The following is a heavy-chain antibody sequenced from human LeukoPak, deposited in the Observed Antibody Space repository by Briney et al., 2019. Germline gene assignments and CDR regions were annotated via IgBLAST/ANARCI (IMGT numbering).Heavy chain of an antibody. D-gene: IGHD2-2*01. J-gene: IGHJ4*02. V-gene: IGHV3-73*01. CDR1: GFTFSGSA. CDR2: IRDKANSYST. CDR3: TRWDCTTTGCYPFDY. Sequence: GGSLLLSCAASGFTFSGSAIHWGRQASGKGREGGGRIRDKANSYSTAYIASVKGRFTISRDDSKNTAYLQMSSLKTEDTAVYYCTRWDCTTTGCYPFDYWGQGTLVTVSS.